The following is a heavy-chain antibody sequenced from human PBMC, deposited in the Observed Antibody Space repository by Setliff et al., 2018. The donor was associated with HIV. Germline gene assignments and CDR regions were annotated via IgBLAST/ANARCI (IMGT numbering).Heavy chain of an antibody. CDR2: IYHSGST. CDR3: ARLDCSSSSGFVDY. V-gene: IGHV4-30-2*01. Sequence: TLSLTCAVSGGSISSGGYSWNWIRQPPGKGLEWIGYIYHSGSTFYNPSLRSRVTISVDRSKNQFSLKLTSVTAADTAVYYCARLDCSSSSGFVDYWGQGTLVTVSS. J-gene: IGHJ4*02. D-gene: IGHD2-2*01. CDR1: GGSISSGGYS.